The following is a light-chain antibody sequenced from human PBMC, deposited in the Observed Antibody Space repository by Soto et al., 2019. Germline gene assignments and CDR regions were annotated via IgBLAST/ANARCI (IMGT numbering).Light chain of an antibody. CDR3: QQYNNWPPWT. Sequence: EIVMTQSPATLSVSPGERATLSCKASQSVGNFLAWYQQKPGQAPRLLIYDASNRATGIPARFSGTGSGTDFTLTISSLEPEDFAVYYCQQYNNWPPWTFGQGTKVDIK. J-gene: IGKJ1*01. CDR1: QSVGNF. V-gene: IGKV3-11*01. CDR2: DAS.